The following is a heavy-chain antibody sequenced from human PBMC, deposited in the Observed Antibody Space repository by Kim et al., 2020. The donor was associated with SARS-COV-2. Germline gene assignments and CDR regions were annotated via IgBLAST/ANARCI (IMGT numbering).Heavy chain of an antibody. CDR2: ISSSATT. CDR3: STGRRHIGGCCHGAVDNW. CDR1: GFTFSGYS. Sequence: GGSLRLSCAASGFTFSGYSMRWVRQAPGKGLEWVSRISSSATTYYTASAAEGYNSFTNNNEETEYLQKMNMNSVDNAVDYCSTGRRHIGGCCHGAVDNW. D-gene: IGHD2-15*01. J-gene: IGHJ5*01. V-gene: IGHV3-11*01.